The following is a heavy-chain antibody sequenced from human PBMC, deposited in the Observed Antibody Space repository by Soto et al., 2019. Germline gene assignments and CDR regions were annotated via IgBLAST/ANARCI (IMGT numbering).Heavy chain of an antibody. V-gene: IGHV4-59*08. D-gene: IGHD1-1*01. CDR2: ISYSGST. CDR3: ARGIVHENWLDP. CDR1: GGSISGYH. J-gene: IGHJ5*02. Sequence: SETLSLTCTVSGGSISGYHWSWIRQPPGKGLEWIGYISYSGSTSYNPSLKSRVTISLDTSKNQFSLKLSSMTAADAAMYYCARGIVHENWLDPWGQGTLVTVSS.